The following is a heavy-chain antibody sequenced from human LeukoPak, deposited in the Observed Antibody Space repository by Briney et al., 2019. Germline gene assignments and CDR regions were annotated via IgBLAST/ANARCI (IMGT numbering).Heavy chain of an antibody. J-gene: IGHJ4*02. CDR2: ISGSGGSS. D-gene: IGHD6-19*01. Sequence: SGGSLRLSCAASGFTFSTYAMSWVRQAPGKGLEWVSSISGSGGSSYYADSVKGRFTISRDNSRNTLHLQMSSLRADDTAVYYCAKSSSGWSGLDYWGQGTLVTVSS. CDR1: GFTFSTYA. CDR3: AKSSSGWSGLDY. V-gene: IGHV3-23*01.